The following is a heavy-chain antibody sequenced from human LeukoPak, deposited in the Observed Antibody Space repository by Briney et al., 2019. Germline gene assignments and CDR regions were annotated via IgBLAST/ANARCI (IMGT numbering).Heavy chain of an antibody. CDR1: GFTFSSYG. Sequence: GGSLRLSCAASGFTFSSYGMHWVRQAPSKGLEWVAFIRYDGSNKYYADSVKGRFTISRDNSKNTLYLQMNSLRAEDTAVYYCAKDASSGWPLGDYWGQGTLVTVSS. D-gene: IGHD6-19*01. J-gene: IGHJ4*02. CDR2: IRYDGSNK. V-gene: IGHV3-30*02. CDR3: AKDASSGWPLGDY.